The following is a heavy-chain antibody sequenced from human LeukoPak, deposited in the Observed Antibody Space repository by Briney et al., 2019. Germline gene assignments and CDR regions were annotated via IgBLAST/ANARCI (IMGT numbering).Heavy chain of an antibody. CDR2: LSFDGAHK. Sequence: GGSLRLSCAASGFTFRHYAVHWVRQAPGRGLEWVAVLSFDGAHKYYAESVKGRFTIAKDNSNNTLFLQMDSLRLEDTALYYCVRARAGGLDYWGQGTLVTVSS. D-gene: IGHD3-16*01. CDR1: GFTFRHYA. V-gene: IGHV3-30*04. CDR3: VRARAGGLDY. J-gene: IGHJ4*02.